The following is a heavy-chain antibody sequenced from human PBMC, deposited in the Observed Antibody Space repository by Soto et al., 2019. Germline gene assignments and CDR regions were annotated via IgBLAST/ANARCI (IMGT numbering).Heavy chain of an antibody. V-gene: IGHV4-30-4*01. CDR3: TRVGVRYYYGMDV. CDR1: GGSISSGDYY. J-gene: IGHJ6*02. Sequence: SETLSLTCTVSGGSISSGDYYWSWIRQPPGKGLEWIGYIYYSGSTYYNPSLKSRVTISVDTSKNQFSLKLSSVTAADTAVYYCTRVGVRYYYGMDVWGQGTTVTVSS. CDR2: IYYSGST. D-gene: IGHD3-10*01.